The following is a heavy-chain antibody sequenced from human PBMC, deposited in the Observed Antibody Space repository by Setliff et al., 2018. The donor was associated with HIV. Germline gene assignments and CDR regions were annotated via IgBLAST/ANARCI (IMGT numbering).Heavy chain of an antibody. CDR3: ARSKTFYDFWGGYYTHGAFKI. CDR2: LFYSGIT. D-gene: IGHD3-3*01. CDR1: GGSFTSRSYY. V-gene: IGHV4-39*01. J-gene: IGHJ3*02. Sequence: SETLSLTCTASGGSFTSRSYYWGWIRQTPGKGLEWIGSLFYSGITYYNPSLKSRVTISVDTSKNQFSLNLTSVTAADTAVYYCARSKTFYDFWGGYYTHGAFKIWGLGTMVTVSS.